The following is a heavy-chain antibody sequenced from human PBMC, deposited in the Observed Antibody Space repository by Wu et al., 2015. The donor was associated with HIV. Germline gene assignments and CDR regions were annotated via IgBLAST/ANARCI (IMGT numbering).Heavy chain of an antibody. V-gene: IGHV1-69*13. CDR2: IIPIFGTA. CDR3: ARDPNYYDSSGYYLGDAFDI. Sequence: QVQLVQSGAEVKKPGSSVKVSCKASGGTFSSYAISWVRQAPGQGLEWMGRIIPIFGTANYAQKFQGRVTITADESTSTAYMELSSLRSEDTAVYYCARDPNYYDSSGYYLGDAFDIWGQGTMVTVSS. D-gene: IGHD3-22*01. CDR1: GGTFSSYA. J-gene: IGHJ3*02.